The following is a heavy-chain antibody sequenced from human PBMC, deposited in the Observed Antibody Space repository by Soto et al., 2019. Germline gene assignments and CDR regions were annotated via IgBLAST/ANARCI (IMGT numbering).Heavy chain of an antibody. J-gene: IGHJ6*02. V-gene: IGHV4-39*01. CDR2: IYYSGST. Sequence: SETLSLTCTVSGGSISSYYWGWIRQPPGKGLEWIGSIYYSGSTYYNPSLKSRVTISVDTSKNQFSLKLSSVTAADTAVYYCARGIYYYYGMDVWGQGTTVTAP. CDR1: GGSISSYY. CDR3: ARGIYYYYGMDV.